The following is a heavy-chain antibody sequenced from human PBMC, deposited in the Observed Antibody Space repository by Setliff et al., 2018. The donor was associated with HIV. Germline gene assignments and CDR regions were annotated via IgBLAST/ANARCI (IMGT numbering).Heavy chain of an antibody. CDR2: INQDGGKT. Sequence: RLSCAASGFTFSGYWMSWVRQAPGKGLEWVANINQDGGKTYYKDSVKGRLAISRDNANNSLHLQMNSLRVEDTAIYYCARAAPRAGAAPLAYDYWGQGTLVTVSS. J-gene: IGHJ4*02. D-gene: IGHD1-26*01. CDR3: ARAAPRAGAAPLAYDY. CDR1: GFTFSGYW. V-gene: IGHV3-7*01.